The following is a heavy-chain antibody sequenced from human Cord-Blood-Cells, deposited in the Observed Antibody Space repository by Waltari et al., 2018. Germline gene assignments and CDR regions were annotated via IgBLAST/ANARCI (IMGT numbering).Heavy chain of an antibody. CDR3: AKELAGAFDI. Sequence: EVQLVESGGGLVQPGRSLRLSCAASAFTFADSPLHWVRQAPGKGLEWVSGISRNSGSIGYADSVKGRFTISRDNAKNSLYLQMNSLRAEDMALYYCAKELAGAFDIWGQGTMVTVSS. V-gene: IGHV3-9*03. CDR1: AFTFADSP. D-gene: IGHD2-15*01. CDR2: ISRNSGSI. J-gene: IGHJ3*02.